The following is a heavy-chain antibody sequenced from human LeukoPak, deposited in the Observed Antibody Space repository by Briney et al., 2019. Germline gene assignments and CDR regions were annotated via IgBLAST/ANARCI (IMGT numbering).Heavy chain of an antibody. CDR2: INHSGST. CDR1: GGSFSGYY. CDR3: ARGLLGYCSSTSCHRPYYFDY. V-gene: IGHV4-34*01. Sequence: MASETLSLTCAVYGGSFSGYYWSWIRQPPGKGLEWIGEINHSGSTNYNPSLKSRVTISVDTSKNQFSLKLSSVTAADTAVYYCARGLLGYCSSTSCHRPYYFDYWGQGTLVTVSS. D-gene: IGHD2-2*01. J-gene: IGHJ4*02.